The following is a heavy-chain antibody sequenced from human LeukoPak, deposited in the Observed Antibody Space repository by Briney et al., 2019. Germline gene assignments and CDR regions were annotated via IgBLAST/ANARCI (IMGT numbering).Heavy chain of an antibody. CDR3: ARTNIGPAGSWFDP. D-gene: IGHD6-13*01. CDR2: IYTSGST. Sequence: SETLSLICTVSGGSISSGSYYWSWIRQPAGKGLEWIGRIYTSGSTNYNPSLKSRVTISVDTSKKQLSLQLSSVTAADTAVYYCARTNIGPAGSWFDPWGQGTLVTVSS. CDR1: GGSISSGSYY. V-gene: IGHV4-61*02. J-gene: IGHJ5*02.